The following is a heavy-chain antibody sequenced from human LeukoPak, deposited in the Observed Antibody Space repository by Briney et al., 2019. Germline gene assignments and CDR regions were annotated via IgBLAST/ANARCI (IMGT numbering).Heavy chain of an antibody. Sequence: SETLSLTCTVSNYSISSGYYWAWIRQPPGKGLEWIGYIYYSGSTNYNPSLKSRVTISVDTSKNQFSLRLSSVTAADTAVYYCARVTGYIVEDYFDYWGQGTLVTVSS. V-gene: IGHV4-61*01. CDR2: IYYSGST. CDR3: ARVTGYIVEDYFDY. CDR1: NYSISSGYY. D-gene: IGHD3-22*01. J-gene: IGHJ4*02.